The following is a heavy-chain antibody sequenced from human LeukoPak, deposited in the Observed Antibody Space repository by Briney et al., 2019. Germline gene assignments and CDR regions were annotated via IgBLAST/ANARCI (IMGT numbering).Heavy chain of an antibody. CDR3: AKDKTSMVRGVMLQ. V-gene: IGHV3-66*01. D-gene: IGHD3-10*01. CDR1: GFTVTSNY. CDR2: IYSGGYT. J-gene: IGHJ4*02. Sequence: GGPLRLSCAASGFTVTSNYMTWVRQAPGKGLEWVAIIYSGGYTDYADSVKGRFTISRDNSKNTLYLQMNSLRPEDTAVYYCAKDKTSMVRGVMLQWGQGTLVTVSS.